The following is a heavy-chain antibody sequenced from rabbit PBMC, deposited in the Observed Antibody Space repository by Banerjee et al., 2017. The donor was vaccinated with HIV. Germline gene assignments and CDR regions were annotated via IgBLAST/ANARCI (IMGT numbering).Heavy chain of an antibody. CDR3: ARDLGGSSDL. J-gene: IGHJ4*01. V-gene: IGHV1S40*01. CDR1: GFTLSSYW. Sequence: QSLQESGGGLFQPGASLTLTCTASGFTLSSYWMCWVRQAPVKGLEWIACINAGNGNSTCYASWAKGRFTISKTSSTTVTLQMTSLTAADTATYFCARDLGGSSDLWGQGTLVTVS. D-gene: IGHD8-1*01. CDR2: INAGNGNST.